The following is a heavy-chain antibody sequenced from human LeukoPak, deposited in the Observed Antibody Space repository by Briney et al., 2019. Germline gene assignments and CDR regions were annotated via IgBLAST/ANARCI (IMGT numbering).Heavy chain of an antibody. CDR3: ARRYKIATTGTGDAFDI. CDR1: GGSISFGDYY. CDR2: IYYSGST. D-gene: IGHD6-13*01. Sequence: SETLSLACTVSGGSISFGDYYWSRIRQPTGKGLEGIGYIYYSGSTKYNPSLESRVTLSIDPSKNQFSLKLSSVTAADTAVYYCARRYKIATTGTGDAFDIWGQGTMVTVSS. J-gene: IGHJ3*02. V-gene: IGHV4-30-4*08.